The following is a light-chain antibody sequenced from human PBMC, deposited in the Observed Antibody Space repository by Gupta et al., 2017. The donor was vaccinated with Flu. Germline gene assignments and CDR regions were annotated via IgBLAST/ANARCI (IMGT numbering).Light chain of an antibody. J-gene: IGLJ1*01. CDR2: SNN. V-gene: IGLV1-44*01. CDR1: TSSVGSNP. CDR3: AIWDDTLTGRYV. Sequence: QSVFTPPPSVSGTPGQRVTISCSGTTSSVGSNPVSWYQQLPGMTPKLLIYSNNKRPSGVTDRFSGSKSGTSASLAITGLQSEDEADYYCAIWDDTLTGRYVFGPGTTVTVL.